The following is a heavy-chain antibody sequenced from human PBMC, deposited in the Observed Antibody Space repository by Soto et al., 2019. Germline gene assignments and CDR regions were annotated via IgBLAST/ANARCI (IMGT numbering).Heavy chain of an antibody. CDR3: ARSVHGGYCSGGGCSDPVYFDY. D-gene: IGHD2-15*01. J-gene: IGHJ4*02. CDR2: IYYSGST. CDR1: GGSISSSSYY. Sequence: SETLSLTCTVSGGSISSSSYYWGWIRQPPGKGLEWIGSIYYSGSTYYNPSLKSRVTISVDTSKNQFSLKLSSVTAADTAVYYCARSVHGGYCSGGGCSDPVYFDYWGQGTLVTVSS. V-gene: IGHV4-39*01.